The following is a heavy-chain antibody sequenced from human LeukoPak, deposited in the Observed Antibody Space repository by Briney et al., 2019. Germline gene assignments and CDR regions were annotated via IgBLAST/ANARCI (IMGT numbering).Heavy chain of an antibody. CDR2: IYWDDDK. Sequence: SGPTLVNPTQTLTLTCTFSGFSLSTRGVNVGWIRQPPEKALEWLALIYWDDDKRYSPSLKSRLTITRDTSKNQVVLSLTNMDPVDAATYYCVYRQSSGGYFDFWGQGTLVTVSS. CDR3: VYRQSSGGYFDF. V-gene: IGHV2-5*02. CDR1: GFSLSTRGVN. J-gene: IGHJ4*02. D-gene: IGHD3-22*01.